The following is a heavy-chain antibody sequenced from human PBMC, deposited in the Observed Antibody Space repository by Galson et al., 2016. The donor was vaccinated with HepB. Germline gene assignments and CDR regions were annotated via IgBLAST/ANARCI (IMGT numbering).Heavy chain of an antibody. CDR2: IYTGGSP. CDR3: ARAGPPMVRGVSDAFDI. J-gene: IGHJ3*02. CDR1: GFTVNSNY. Sequence: SLRLSCAASGFTVNSNYMSWVRQAPGKGLEWVSVIYTGGSPNYADSVKGRFTISRDKSKNTLDLQMKSLRAEDTAVYYCARAGPPMVRGVSDAFDIWGQGTMVTVSP. V-gene: IGHV3-53*01. D-gene: IGHD3-10*01.